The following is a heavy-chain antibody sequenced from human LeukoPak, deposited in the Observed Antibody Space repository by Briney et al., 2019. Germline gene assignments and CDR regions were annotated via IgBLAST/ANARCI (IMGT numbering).Heavy chain of an antibody. CDR2: IIPIFGTA. V-gene: IGHV1-69*13. CDR1: GGTFSSYA. J-gene: IGHJ3*02. CDR3: ARERKVGAGYDQFDI. D-gene: IGHD1-26*01. Sequence: ASVKVSCKASGGTFSSYAISWVRQAPGQGLEWMGGIIPIFGTANCAQKFQGRVTITADESTSTAYMELSSLRSEDTAVYYCARERKVGAGYDQFDIWGQGTMVTVSS.